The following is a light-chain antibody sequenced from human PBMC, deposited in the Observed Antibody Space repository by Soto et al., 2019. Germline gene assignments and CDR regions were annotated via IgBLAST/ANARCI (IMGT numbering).Light chain of an antibody. CDR3: QQYHSYWT. Sequence: DFQMTQSPSTLSASVGDRVTITCRASQNIRSRLAWFQQKPGKAPKLLIYDASSLKSGVPQMFSGSGSGTEFPLTISSLQTDYFSTYYCQQYHSYWTFGQGTKVE. CDR1: QNIRSR. J-gene: IGKJ1*01. V-gene: IGKV1-5*01. CDR2: DAS.